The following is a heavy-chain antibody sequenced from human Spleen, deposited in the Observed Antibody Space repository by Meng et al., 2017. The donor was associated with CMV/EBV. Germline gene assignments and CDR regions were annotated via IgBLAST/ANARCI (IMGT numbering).Heavy chain of an antibody. Sequence: ASVKVSCKASGYTFTGYYIHWVRQAPGQGLEWMGWISGYNGNTNDAQKFQGRVTMTTDTSTSTAYMELRSLRSDDTAVYYCARYCSSTSCNSPSFDYWGQGPLVTVSS. D-gene: IGHD2-2*01. CDR1: GYTFTGYY. CDR3: ARYCSSTSCNSPSFDY. J-gene: IGHJ4*02. CDR2: ISGYNGNT. V-gene: IGHV1-18*04.